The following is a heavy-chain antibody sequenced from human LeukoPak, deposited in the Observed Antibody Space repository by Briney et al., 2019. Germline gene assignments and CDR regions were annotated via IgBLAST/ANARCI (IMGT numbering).Heavy chain of an antibody. V-gene: IGHV4-30-4*01. CDR1: GGSISSGDYY. D-gene: IGHD3-3*01. CDR3: ARGKMGAITYYDFWSGGGIIDY. Sequence: SETLSLTCTVSGGSISSGDYYWSWIRQPPGKGLEWIGYIYYSGSTYYNPSLKSRVTISVDTSKNQFSLKLSSVTAADTAVYYCARGKMGAITYYDFWSGGGIIDYWGQGTLVTVSS. CDR2: IYYSGST. J-gene: IGHJ4*02.